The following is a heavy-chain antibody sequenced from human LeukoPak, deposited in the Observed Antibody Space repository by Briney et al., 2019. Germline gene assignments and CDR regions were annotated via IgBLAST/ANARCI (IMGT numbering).Heavy chain of an antibody. Sequence: SETLSLTCTVSGDSIRSGSYNWGWIRQPPGKGPEWIGSIYYSGNTFYNPPLKSRVTISVDSSKNQFSLKLNFVTAADTAVYYCARGAPVLNAFDIWGLGTMVTVS. J-gene: IGHJ3*02. CDR2: IYYSGNT. V-gene: IGHV4-39*01. D-gene: IGHD1-26*01. CDR1: GDSIRSGSYN. CDR3: ARGAPVLNAFDI.